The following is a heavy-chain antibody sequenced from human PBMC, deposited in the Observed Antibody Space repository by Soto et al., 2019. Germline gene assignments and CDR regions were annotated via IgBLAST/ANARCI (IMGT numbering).Heavy chain of an antibody. CDR2: IIPIFGTA. J-gene: IGHJ6*02. CDR3: ARDQGIVVVPAASSDYYYYGMDV. V-gene: IGHV1-69*06. Sequence: QVQLVQSGAEVKKPGSSVKVSCKASGGTFSSYAISWVRQAPGQGLEWMGGIIPIFGTANYAQKFQGRVTITADTSTSTAYMELSSLRSEDTAVYYCARDQGIVVVPAASSDYYYYGMDVWGQGTTVTVSS. CDR1: GGTFSSYA. D-gene: IGHD2-2*01.